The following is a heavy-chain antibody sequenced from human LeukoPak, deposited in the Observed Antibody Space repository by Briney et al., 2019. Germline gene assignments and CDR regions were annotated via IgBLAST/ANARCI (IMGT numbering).Heavy chain of an antibody. Sequence: GGSLRLSCAASGFTFSSYAMHWVRQAPGKGLEYVSAISSNGSSTYYANSVKGRFTISRDNSKNTLYLQMGSLRAEDMAVYYCARVGQLVLGAFDIWGQGTMVTVSS. CDR2: ISSNGSST. V-gene: IGHV3-64*01. J-gene: IGHJ3*02. D-gene: IGHD6-13*01. CDR1: GFTFSSYA. CDR3: ARVGQLVLGAFDI.